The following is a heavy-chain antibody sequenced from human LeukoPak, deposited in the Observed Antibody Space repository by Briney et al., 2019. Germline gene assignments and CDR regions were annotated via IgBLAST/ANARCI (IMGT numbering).Heavy chain of an antibody. CDR3: ATREYCTSSSCYPRDLRGYYFNY. D-gene: IGHD2-2*01. CDR1: GFTFSSYT. J-gene: IGHJ4*02. Sequence: NPGGSLRLSCAASGFTFSSYTVNWVRQAPGKGLEWVSSITSSSNYIYYADSVKGRFTISRDNAKNSLFLQMNSLRAEDTAVYYCATREYCTSSSCYPRDLRGYYFNYWGQGTLVTVSS. V-gene: IGHV3-21*01. CDR2: ITSSSNYI.